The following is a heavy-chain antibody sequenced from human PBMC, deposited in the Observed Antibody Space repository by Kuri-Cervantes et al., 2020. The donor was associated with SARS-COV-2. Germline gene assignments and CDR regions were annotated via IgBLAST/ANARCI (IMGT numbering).Heavy chain of an antibody. CDR2: ISYDGSNK. CDR3: AKSEGTPGLKY. V-gene: IGHV3-30-3*02. CDR1: GFTFSSYA. J-gene: IGHJ4*02. Sequence: GESLKISCAASGFTFSSYAMHWVRQAPGKGLEWVAVISYDGSNKYYADSVKGRFNISRDNSKNTLYLQMDSLRAADTAVYYCAKSEGTPGLKYWGQGALVTVSS. D-gene: IGHD1-1*01.